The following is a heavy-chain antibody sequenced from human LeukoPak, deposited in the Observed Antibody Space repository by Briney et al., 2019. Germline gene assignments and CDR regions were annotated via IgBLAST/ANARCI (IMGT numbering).Heavy chain of an antibody. Sequence: GGSLRLSCTASGFTFGDYAMSWVRQAPGKGLEWVGFIRSKAYGGTTEYAASVKGRFTISRDDSKSIAYLQMNSLKTEDTAVYYCTRGTDYDIPLDYWGQGTLVTVSS. CDR1: GFTFGDYA. CDR3: TRGTDYDIPLDY. D-gene: IGHD3-9*01. CDR2: IRSKAYGGTT. V-gene: IGHV3-49*04. J-gene: IGHJ4*02.